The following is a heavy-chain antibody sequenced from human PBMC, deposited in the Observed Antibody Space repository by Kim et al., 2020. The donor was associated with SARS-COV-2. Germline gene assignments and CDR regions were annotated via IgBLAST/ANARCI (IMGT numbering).Heavy chain of an antibody. D-gene: IGHD1-26*01. J-gene: IGHJ3*02. CDR3: AREMGSIGWELPAAAFDI. CDR2: IWYDGSNK. V-gene: IGHV3-33*01. Sequence: GGSLRLSCAASGFTFSSYGMHWVRQAPGKGLEWVAVIWYDGSNKYYADSVKGRFTISRDNSKNTLYLQMNSLRAEDTAVYYCAREMGSIGWELPAAAFDIWGQGTMVTVSS. CDR1: GFTFSSYG.